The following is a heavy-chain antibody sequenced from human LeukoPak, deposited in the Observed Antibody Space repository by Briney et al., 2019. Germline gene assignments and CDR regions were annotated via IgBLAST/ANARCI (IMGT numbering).Heavy chain of an antibody. CDR3: ARDTRYYYDSSGYPVIDY. J-gene: IGHJ4*02. CDR2: IYHSGST. D-gene: IGHD3-22*01. CDR1: GYSISSGYY. V-gene: IGHV4-38-2*02. Sequence: PSETLSLTCAVSGYSISSGYYWGWIRQPPGKGLEWIGIIYHSGSTYYNPSLKSRVTISVDTSKNQFSLKLSSVTAADTAVYYCARDTRYYYDSSGYPVIDYWGQGTLVTVSS.